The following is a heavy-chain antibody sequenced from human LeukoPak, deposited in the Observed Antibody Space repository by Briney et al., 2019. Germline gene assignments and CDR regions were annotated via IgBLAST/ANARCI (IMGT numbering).Heavy chain of an antibody. Sequence: PGGSLRHSCAASGFTFSSYWVSWVRQAPGKGLEWVASISTSSSYIFYADSVKGRFTISRDNPKKSMYLQINSLRAEDTAVYFCVRNRYGYGSGGYSPEHFHHRGQGTLVTVSS. CDR2: ISTSSSYI. J-gene: IGHJ1*01. CDR3: VRNRYGYGSGGYSPEHFHH. D-gene: IGHD2-15*01. CDR1: GFTFSSYW. V-gene: IGHV3-21*01.